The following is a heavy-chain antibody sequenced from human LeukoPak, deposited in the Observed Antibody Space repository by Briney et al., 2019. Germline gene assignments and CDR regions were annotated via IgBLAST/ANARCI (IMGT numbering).Heavy chain of an antibody. V-gene: IGHV1-2*02. CDR1: RYTFTHYY. D-gene: IGHD1-26*01. Sequence: ASVNVSCKASRYTFTHYYMHWVRQAPGHGLEWMGWINPDSGGTNYAQNFQGRVTITRDTTIRTAYMESSRLRSHDTAVYYCARPFIETPSLGALDYWGKGTLVTVPS. CDR2: INPDSGGT. J-gene: IGHJ4*02. CDR3: ARPFIETPSLGALDY.